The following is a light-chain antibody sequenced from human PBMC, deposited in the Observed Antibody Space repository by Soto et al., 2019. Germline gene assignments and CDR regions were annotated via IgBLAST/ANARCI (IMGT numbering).Light chain of an antibody. Sequence: EIVLTQSPGTLSLSPGERATLSCRASQSVSSSYLAWYQQKPGQAPRLLIYGASSRATGIPDRFSGSGSGTDFTLTISRLEPEDFAVYYCQQYGSLPQTFGQGNKLEIK. CDR2: GAS. CDR3: QQYGSLPQT. CDR1: QSVSSSY. V-gene: IGKV3-20*01. J-gene: IGKJ2*01.